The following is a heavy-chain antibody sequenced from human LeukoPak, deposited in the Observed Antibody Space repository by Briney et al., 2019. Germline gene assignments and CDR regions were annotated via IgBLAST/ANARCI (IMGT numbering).Heavy chain of an antibody. CDR2: ISSRSNVI. D-gene: IGHD4-17*01. CDR1: EFAFSSYN. Sequence: GGSLRLSCAASEFAFSSYNMNYVRQAPGKGLEWISYISSRSNVIYYADSVKGRFTISRDNAKNTLYLQMNSLRVEDTAVYYCARVFGDFGPFDYWDQGTLVTVSS. J-gene: IGHJ4*02. V-gene: IGHV3-48*04. CDR3: ARVFGDFGPFDY.